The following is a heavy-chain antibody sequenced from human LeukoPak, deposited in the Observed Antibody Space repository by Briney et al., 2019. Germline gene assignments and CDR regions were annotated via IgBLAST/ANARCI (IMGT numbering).Heavy chain of an antibody. V-gene: IGHV3-64D*06. CDR2: ISSNGGNT. CDR3: VRGGNRYGFDY. J-gene: IGHJ4*02. Sequence: GGSLRLSCSASGFTFSRYVMYWVRQAPGKGLEYVSSISSNGGNTDYADSVEGRFTISRDNSKNTVCLQMNSLRAEDTAVYYCVRGGNRYGFDYRGQGTLVTVSS. CDR1: GFTFSRYV. D-gene: IGHD5-18*01.